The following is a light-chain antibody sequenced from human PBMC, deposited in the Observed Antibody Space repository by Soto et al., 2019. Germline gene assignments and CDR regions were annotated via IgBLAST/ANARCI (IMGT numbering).Light chain of an antibody. J-gene: IGKJ5*01. CDR3: QKYNNWLID. CDR1: QSVSSN. CDR2: GAS. Sequence: EIVMTRSPATLSVSPGERATLSCSASQSVSSNLAWYQQKPGQAPRLLIYGASTRATGIPARFSGSGSGTEFTLTISSLQSEDFAVYYCQKYNNWLIDFGQGTRLEIK. V-gene: IGKV3-15*01.